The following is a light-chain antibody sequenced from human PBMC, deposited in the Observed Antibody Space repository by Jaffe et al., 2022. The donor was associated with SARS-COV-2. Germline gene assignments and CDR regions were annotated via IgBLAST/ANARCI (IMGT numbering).Light chain of an antibody. CDR2: VGS. CDR1: QSLLGNKGNNS. J-gene: IGKJ1*01. CDR3: MQALQLPRT. V-gene: IGKV2-28*01. Sequence: DIVMTQSPLSLPVTPGEPASISCRSSQSLLGNKGNNSVDWYLQKPGQSPQLLIYVGSNRPSGVPDRFSGSGSGTDFTLKISRVEAEDVGVYYCMQALQLPRTFGQGTKVEIK.